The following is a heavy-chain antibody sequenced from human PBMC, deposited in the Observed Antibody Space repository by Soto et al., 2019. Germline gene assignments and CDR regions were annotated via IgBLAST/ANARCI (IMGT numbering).Heavy chain of an antibody. J-gene: IGHJ6*02. Sequence: ASLKVSCKASGYTFTNYAIHWVRQAPGQRLEWMGWINAGNGNTKSSENFQGRVTISRATSATTAYLELSSLRAEDTAVYYCARDFGDSRGSYYYYGMDVWGQGTTVTVSS. CDR3: ARDFGDSRGSYYYYGMDV. V-gene: IGHV1-3*01. CDR2: INAGNGNT. CDR1: GYTFTNYA. D-gene: IGHD2-21*02.